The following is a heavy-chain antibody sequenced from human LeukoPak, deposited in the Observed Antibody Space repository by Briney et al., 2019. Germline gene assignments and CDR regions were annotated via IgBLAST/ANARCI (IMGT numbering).Heavy chain of an antibody. CDR1: GYSFTSYW. Sequence: GESLKISCKGSGYSFTSYWIGWVRQMPGKGLEWMGIIYPGDSDTRYSPSFQGQVTISADTSISTAYLQWSSLKASDTAMYYCARQGGVTSGQDGVDYWGQGTLVSVSS. CDR3: ARQGGVTSGQDGVDY. CDR2: IYPGDSDT. D-gene: IGHD3-3*01. J-gene: IGHJ4*02. V-gene: IGHV5-51*01.